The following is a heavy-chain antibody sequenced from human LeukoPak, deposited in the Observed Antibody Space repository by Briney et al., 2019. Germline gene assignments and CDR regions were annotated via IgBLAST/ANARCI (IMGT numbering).Heavy chain of an antibody. Sequence: GGSLRLSCAASGFTFSSYAMLWVRQAPGKGLEWVAVISYDGSNKYYADSVKGRFTISRDNSKNTLYLQMNSLRAEDTAVYYCARDGSDLGDYWGQGTLVTVSS. CDR1: GFTFSSYA. D-gene: IGHD3-16*01. CDR3: ARDGSDLGDY. V-gene: IGHV3-30-3*01. CDR2: ISYDGSNK. J-gene: IGHJ4*02.